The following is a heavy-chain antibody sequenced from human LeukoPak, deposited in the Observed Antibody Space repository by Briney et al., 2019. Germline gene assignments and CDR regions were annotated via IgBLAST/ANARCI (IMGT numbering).Heavy chain of an antibody. J-gene: IGHJ6*02. V-gene: IGHV3-20*04. D-gene: IGHD3-10*01. CDR3: ARGLVGYYAMDV. CDR1: GFTFDDYG. CDR2: INWNGGRT. Sequence: GGSLRLSCVASGFTFDDYGMNWVRQAPGKGLEWVSTINWNGGRTSYADSVKGRFTVSRDNAKNSLYLQMNSLRAEDTALYYCARGLVGYYAMDVWGQGTTVTVSS.